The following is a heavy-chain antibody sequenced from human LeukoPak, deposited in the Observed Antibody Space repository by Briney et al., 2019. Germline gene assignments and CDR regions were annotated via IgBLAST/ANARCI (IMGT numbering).Heavy chain of an antibody. D-gene: IGHD6-13*01. CDR2: ISAYNGNT. CDR3: ASALAAGHYYYGMDV. CDR1: GYTFTSYG. J-gene: IGHJ6*02. V-gene: IGHV1-18*01. Sequence: ASVRVSCTASGYTFTSYGISWVRQAPGQGLEWMGWISAYNGNTNYAQKLQGRVTMTTDTSTSTAYMELRSLRSDDTAVYYCASALAAGHYYYGMDVWGQGTTVTVSS.